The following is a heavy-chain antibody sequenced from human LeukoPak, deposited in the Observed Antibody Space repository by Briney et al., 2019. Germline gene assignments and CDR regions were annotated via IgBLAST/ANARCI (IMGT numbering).Heavy chain of an antibody. D-gene: IGHD6-13*01. J-gene: IGHJ4*02. CDR2: INHSGST. Sequence: SETLSLTCAVYGGSFSGYYWSWIRQPPGKGLEWIGEINHSGSTNYNPSLKSRVTISVDTSKNQFSLKLSSVTAADTTVYYCARGKRGYSSSWYDYWGQGTLVTVSS. CDR3: ARGKRGYSSSWYDY. CDR1: GGSFSGYY. V-gene: IGHV4-34*01.